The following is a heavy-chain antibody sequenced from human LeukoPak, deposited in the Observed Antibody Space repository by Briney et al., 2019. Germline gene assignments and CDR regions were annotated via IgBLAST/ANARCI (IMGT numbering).Heavy chain of an antibody. V-gene: IGHV7-4-1*02. CDR2: ITTNTGNP. Sequence: ASVKVSCKASGYTFTTHSINWLRQAPGQGLEWMGWITTNTGNPTYAQGFTGRFVFSLDTSVSTAYLQISSLKAEDTAVYYCARDASTIRFDYWGQGTLVTVSS. D-gene: IGHD5-24*01. J-gene: IGHJ4*02. CDR3: ARDASTIRFDY. CDR1: GYTFTTHS.